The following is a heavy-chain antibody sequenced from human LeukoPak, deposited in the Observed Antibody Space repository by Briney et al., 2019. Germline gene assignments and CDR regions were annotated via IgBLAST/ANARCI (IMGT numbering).Heavy chain of an antibody. J-gene: IGHJ6*02. CDR3: ARVVGLIAAAGSYYYYGMDV. Sequence: PSETLSLTCTVSGGSISSYYWSWIQQPPGKGLEWIGYIYYSGSTNYNPSLKSRVTISVDTSKNQFSLKLSSVTAADTAVYYCARVVGLIAAAGSYYYYGMDVWGQGTTVTVSS. D-gene: IGHD6-13*01. V-gene: IGHV4-59*01. CDR2: IYYSGST. CDR1: GGSISSYY.